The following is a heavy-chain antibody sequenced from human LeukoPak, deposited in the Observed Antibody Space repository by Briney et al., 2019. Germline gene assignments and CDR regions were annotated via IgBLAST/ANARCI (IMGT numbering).Heavy chain of an antibody. J-gene: IGHJ4*02. CDR3: ARGKVYCSGGSCSLPSGY. V-gene: IGHV3-30*04. Sequence: GGSLRLSCAASGFTLSSYVMHWVRQAPGKGLEWVAVISYDGSNKYYADSVKGRFTISRDNSKNTLYLQMNSLRAEDTAVYYCARGKVYCSGGSCSLPSGYWGQGTLVTVSS. CDR2: ISYDGSNK. CDR1: GFTLSSYV. D-gene: IGHD2-15*01.